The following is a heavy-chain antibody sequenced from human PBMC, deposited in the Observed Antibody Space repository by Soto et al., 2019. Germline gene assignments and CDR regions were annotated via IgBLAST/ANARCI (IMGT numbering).Heavy chain of an antibody. CDR3: ARDQDIVATIPTNDAFDI. V-gene: IGHV3-33*01. Sequence: PGGSLRLSCAASGFTFSSYGMHWVRQAPGKGLEWVAVIWYDGSNKYYADSVKGRFTIPRDNSKNTLYLQMNSLRAEDTAVYYCARDQDIVATIPTNDAFDIWGQGTMVTVSS. J-gene: IGHJ3*02. CDR2: IWYDGSNK. D-gene: IGHD5-12*01. CDR1: GFTFSSYG.